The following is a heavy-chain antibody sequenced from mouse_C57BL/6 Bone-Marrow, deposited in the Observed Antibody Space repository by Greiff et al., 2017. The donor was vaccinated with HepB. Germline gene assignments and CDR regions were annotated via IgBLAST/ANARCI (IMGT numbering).Heavy chain of an antibody. D-gene: IGHD1-1*01. V-gene: IGHV5-12*01. CDR3: ARQEKESVSGSSYERGAMDY. CDR1: GFTFSDYY. Sequence: DEKLVESGGGLVQPGGSLKLSCAASGFTFSDYYMYWVRQTPEKRLEWVAYISNGGGSTYYPDTVKGRFTISRDNAKNTLYLQMGRLKSEDTAMYYCARQEKESVSGSSYERGAMDYWGQGTSVTVSS. CDR2: ISNGGGST. J-gene: IGHJ4*01.